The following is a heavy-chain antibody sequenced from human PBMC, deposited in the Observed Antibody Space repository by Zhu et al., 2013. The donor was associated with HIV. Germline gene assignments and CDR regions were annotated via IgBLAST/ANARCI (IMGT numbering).Heavy chain of an antibody. V-gene: IGHV1-2*02. D-gene: IGHD3-3*01. CDR3: ARDRITIFGVVNYSYYYGMER. Sequence: QVQLVQSGAEVKKPGASVKVSCEASGYTFTGHYMNWVRQAPGQGLEWMGWINPNSGGTKYAQKFQGRVTMTRDTSINTVYMELSRLRSDDTAVYYCARDRITIFGVVNYSYYYGMERLGPRDHGHRLL. CDR1: GYTFTGHY. CDR2: INPNSGGT. J-gene: IGHJ6*02.